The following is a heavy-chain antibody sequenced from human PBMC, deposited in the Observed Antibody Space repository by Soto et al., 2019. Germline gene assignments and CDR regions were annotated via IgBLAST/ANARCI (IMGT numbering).Heavy chain of an antibody. CDR1: GFSISNSKMG. D-gene: IGHD2-2*01. CDR2: SFSNDEK. V-gene: IGHV2-26*01. CDR3: ARMYDYCVVTSCDWFDP. Sequence: QVTLKESGPVLVKPTETLTLTCTVSGFSISNSKMGVSWIRQPPGKALEWLAHSFSNDEKSYNTSLKSRLTISKDTSKSQMVLTMTNMDPVDPATYYCARMYDYCVVTSCDWFDPWGPGTLVTVSS. J-gene: IGHJ5*02.